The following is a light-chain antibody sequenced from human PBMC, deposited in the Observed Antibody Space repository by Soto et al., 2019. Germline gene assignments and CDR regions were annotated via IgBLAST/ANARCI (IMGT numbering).Light chain of an antibody. Sequence: DIVLTQSPDSLAVSLGERATINCKSSQSLLYRSNNKNYLAWYQQKPGQPLKLLISWASTRESGVPDRFSGSGSGADFTLTISRLQAEDVAVYYCQHHYSAPRTFGQGTKAEIK. CDR2: WAS. V-gene: IGKV4-1*01. J-gene: IGKJ1*01. CDR3: QHHYSAPRT. CDR1: QSLLYRSNNKNY.